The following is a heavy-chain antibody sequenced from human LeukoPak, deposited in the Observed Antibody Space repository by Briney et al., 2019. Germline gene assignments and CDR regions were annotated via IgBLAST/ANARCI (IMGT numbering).Heavy chain of an antibody. J-gene: IGHJ4*02. Sequence: PSETLSLTCTVSGGSITSYYWSWIRQPAGKGLEWIGRIYTSGSPNYNPSLKSRVTMSVDTSKNQFSLKLSSVTAADTAVYYCTRVPIQLWTFDYWGQGTLVTVSS. CDR2: IYTSGSP. V-gene: IGHV4-4*07. CDR3: TRVPIQLWTFDY. CDR1: GGSITSYY. D-gene: IGHD5-18*01.